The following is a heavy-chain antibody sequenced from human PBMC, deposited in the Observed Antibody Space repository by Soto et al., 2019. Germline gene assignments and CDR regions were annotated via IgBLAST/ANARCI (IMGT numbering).Heavy chain of an antibody. Sequence: ASETLSLTCTVSGGSISSGGYYWSWIRQHPGKGLEWIGYIFYSGSTYYNPSLKSRVTISVDTSKNQFSLKLSSVTAADTAVYYCARAPGDYFDYWGQGTLVTVSS. CDR3: ARAPGDYFDY. V-gene: IGHV4-31*03. CDR2: IFYSGST. CDR1: GGSISSGGYY. J-gene: IGHJ4*02.